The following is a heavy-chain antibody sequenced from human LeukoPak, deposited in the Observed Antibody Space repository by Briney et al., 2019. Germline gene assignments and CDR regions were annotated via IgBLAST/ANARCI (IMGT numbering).Heavy chain of an antibody. V-gene: IGHV1-69*02. Sequence: SVKVSCKASGGTFSSYPISWVRQAPGQGLEWMGRIIPILGIANYAQKFQGRVTITADKSTSTAYMELSSLRSEDTAVYYCARYVVVPAANQGGNWFDPWGQGTLVTVSS. J-gene: IGHJ5*02. CDR1: GGTFSSYP. CDR2: IIPILGIA. D-gene: IGHD2-2*01. CDR3: ARYVVVPAANQGGNWFDP.